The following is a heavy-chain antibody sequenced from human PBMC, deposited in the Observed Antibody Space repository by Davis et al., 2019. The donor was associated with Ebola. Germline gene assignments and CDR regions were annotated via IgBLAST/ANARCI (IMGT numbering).Heavy chain of an antibody. V-gene: IGHV1-2*02. J-gene: IGHJ4*02. Sequence: ASVKVSCKASGYTFTSYGISWVRQAPGQGLEWMGWINPNSGGTNYAQKFQGRVTMTRDTSISTAYMELSRLRSDDTAVYYCARDRPYYYDSSGYYNDYWGQGTLVTVSS. CDR3: ARDRPYYYDSSGYYNDY. CDR1: GYTFTSYG. D-gene: IGHD3-22*01. CDR2: INPNSGGT.